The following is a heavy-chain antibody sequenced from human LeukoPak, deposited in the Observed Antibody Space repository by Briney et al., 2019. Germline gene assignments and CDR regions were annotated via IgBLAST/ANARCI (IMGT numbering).Heavy chain of an antibody. Sequence: GASVKVSCKASGYTFTSYGISWVRQAPGQGLEWMGWISAYNGNTNYAQKLQGRVTMTTDTSTSTAYMELRSLRSDDTAVYYCARGSAWIGVAKPGAFDIWGQGTMVTVSS. D-gene: IGHD6-19*01. CDR1: GYTFTSYG. CDR3: ARGSAWIGVAKPGAFDI. CDR2: ISAYNGNT. J-gene: IGHJ3*02. V-gene: IGHV1-18*01.